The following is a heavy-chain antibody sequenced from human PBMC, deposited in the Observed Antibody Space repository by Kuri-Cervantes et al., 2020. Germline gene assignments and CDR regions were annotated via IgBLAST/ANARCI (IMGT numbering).Heavy chain of an antibody. Sequence: LSLTCAASGFTFSSYGMHWVRQATGKGLEWVSAIGTAGDTYYPGSVKGRFTISRDNSKNTLYLQMNSLRAEDTAVYYCANLGLVEAFDTWGQGTMVTVSS. CDR1: GFTFSSYG. J-gene: IGHJ3*02. CDR2: IGTAGDT. D-gene: IGHD6-19*01. V-gene: IGHV3-13*01. CDR3: ANLGLVEAFDT.